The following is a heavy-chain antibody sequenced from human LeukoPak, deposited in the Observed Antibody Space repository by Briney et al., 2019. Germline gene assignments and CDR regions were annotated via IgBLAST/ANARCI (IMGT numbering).Heavy chain of an antibody. CDR1: GFIFSSYG. CDR2: IWYDGSTQ. V-gene: IGHV3-33*01. CDR3: ARDRGDYYYLDY. Sequence: GGSLRLSCAASGFIFSSYGMHWVRQAPGQGLEWVAFIWYDGSTQYYADSVKGRFTISRDNSKNTLYLQMDSLRAEDTGVYYCARDRGDYYYLDYWGQGTLVTVPS. J-gene: IGHJ4*02. D-gene: IGHD4-17*01.